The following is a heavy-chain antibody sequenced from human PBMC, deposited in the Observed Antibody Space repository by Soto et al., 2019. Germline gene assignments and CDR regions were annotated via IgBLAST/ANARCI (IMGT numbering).Heavy chain of an antibody. CDR3: ARQEGGYSYGYGGDYYYYGMDV. CDR1: GGTFSSYT. Sequence: QVQLVQSGAEVKKPGSSVKVSCKASGGTFSSYTISWVRQAPGQGLEWMGRIIPILGIANYAQKFQGRVTITADKSTSTDYMELSSLRSEDTAVYYRARQEGGYSYGYGGDYYYYGMDVWGQGTTVTVSS. CDR2: IIPILGIA. D-gene: IGHD5-18*01. J-gene: IGHJ6*02. V-gene: IGHV1-69*02.